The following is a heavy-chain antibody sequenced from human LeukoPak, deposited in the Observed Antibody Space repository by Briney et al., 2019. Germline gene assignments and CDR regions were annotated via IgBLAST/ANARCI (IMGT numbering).Heavy chain of an antibody. CDR1: GYTFTGYY. Sequence: ASVKVSCKASGYTFTGYYMHWVRQAPGQGLEWMGWINPNSGGTNYAQKFQGWVTMTRDTSISTAYMELSRLRSDDTAVDYCARERGGGDSGGWYNGFDPGGEGTLFPVSP. CDR2: INPNSGGT. D-gene: IGHD6-19*01. V-gene: IGHV1-2*04. J-gene: IGHJ5*02. CDR3: ARERGGGDSGGWYNGFDP.